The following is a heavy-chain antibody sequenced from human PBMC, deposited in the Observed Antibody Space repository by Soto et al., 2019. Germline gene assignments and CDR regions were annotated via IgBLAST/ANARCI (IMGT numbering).Heavy chain of an antibody. CDR3: ARGTGGFDP. J-gene: IGHJ5*02. V-gene: IGHV3-74*01. Sequence: EVQLVESGGGLVQPGGSLRLSCAASGFTFSTYWMHWVRQVPGKGLVWVSHINGDGSSTSYADSVRGRFSISRDNAKNTVDLQMNSLRADDTAVYYCARGTGGFDPWGQGTLVTVSP. CDR1: GFTFSTYW. D-gene: IGHD2-15*01. CDR2: INGDGSST.